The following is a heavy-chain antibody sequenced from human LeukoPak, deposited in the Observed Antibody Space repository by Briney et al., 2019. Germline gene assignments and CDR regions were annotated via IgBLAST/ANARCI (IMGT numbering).Heavy chain of an antibody. V-gene: IGHV3-23*01. J-gene: IGHJ6*03. CDR3: AKMKGQRPYDYCMDV. CDR1: GFTFSSYW. Sequence: GGSLRLSCAASGFTFSSYWMSWVRQAPGKGLEWVSGMTGSGGSTYSADSVKGRFTISRDNSDNTLYLQMNSLRVEDTAIYYCAKMKGQRPYDYCMDVWGRGTTVTVSS. CDR2: MTGSGGST.